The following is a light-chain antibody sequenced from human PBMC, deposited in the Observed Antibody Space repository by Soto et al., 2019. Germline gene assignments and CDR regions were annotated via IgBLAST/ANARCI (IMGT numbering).Light chain of an antibody. CDR3: QQYYSYWT. Sequence: EIVLTDSPGTLSLSQWEIATLSCRASQIVGGDTLAWFQQRPGQAPRLVIYGASNRAAGIPDRFSGSGSETEFTLTISSLQPDDSAPYYCQQYYSYWTFGQATKVDIK. J-gene: IGKJ1*01. CDR1: QIVGGDT. CDR2: GAS. V-gene: IGKV3-20*01.